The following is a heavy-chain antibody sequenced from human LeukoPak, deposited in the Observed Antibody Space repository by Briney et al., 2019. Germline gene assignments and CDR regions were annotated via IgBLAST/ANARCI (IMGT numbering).Heavy chain of an antibody. D-gene: IGHD3-22*01. V-gene: IGHV4-4*09. CDR2: IYTSGST. CDR1: GGSISSYY. Sequence: PSETLYLTCTVSGGSISSYYWSWIRQPPGKGLEWIGYIYTSGSTNYNPSLKSRVTISVDTSKNQFSLKLSSVTAADTDVYYCARHPYYDSSGLEFDYWGQGALVTVSS. J-gene: IGHJ4*02. CDR3: ARHPYYDSSGLEFDY.